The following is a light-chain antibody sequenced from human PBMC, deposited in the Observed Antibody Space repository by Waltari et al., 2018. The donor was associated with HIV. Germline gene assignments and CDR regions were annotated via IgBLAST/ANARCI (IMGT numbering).Light chain of an antibody. Sequence: QSALTQPASVSGSPGQSITLSCTGASRDVGRYNYLSWYQHHPGKAPKLIIYDVSKRPSGVSNRFSGSKSGTTASLTISGLQAEDEADYYCSSYTSSRTVVFGGGTKLTVL. CDR2: DVS. CDR1: SRDVGRYNY. CDR3: SSYTSSRTVV. J-gene: IGLJ2*01. V-gene: IGLV2-14*03.